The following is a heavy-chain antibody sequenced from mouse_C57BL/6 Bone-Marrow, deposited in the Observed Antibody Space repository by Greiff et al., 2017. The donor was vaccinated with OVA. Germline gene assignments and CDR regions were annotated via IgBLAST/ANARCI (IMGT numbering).Heavy chain of an antibody. Sequence: QVQLQQSGAELVKPGASVKISCKASGYAFSSYWMNWVKQRPGKGLEWIGQIYPGDGDTNYNGKFKGKATLTADKSSSTAYMQLSSPTSEDSAVYFCARVTTVVDYFDYWGQGTTLTVSS. D-gene: IGHD1-1*01. V-gene: IGHV1-80*01. CDR2: IYPGDGDT. J-gene: IGHJ2*01. CDR1: GYAFSSYW. CDR3: ARVTTVVDYFDY.